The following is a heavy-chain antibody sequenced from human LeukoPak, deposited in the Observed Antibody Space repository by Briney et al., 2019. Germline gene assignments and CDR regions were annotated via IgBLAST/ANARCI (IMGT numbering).Heavy chain of an antibody. V-gene: IGHV3-53*04. CDR1: GFTLSSNY. J-gene: IGHJ2*01. Sequence: PVGSLRLSRAASGFTLSSNYISSVRQAPGTGLEWVSVIYSAGSTYYADSVKGRFTISRHNSKKTLYLQMNSLRAEDTAVYYCARDLRGQGQWELLTYWYFDLWGRGTLVTVSS. CDR2: IYSAGST. D-gene: IGHD1-26*01. CDR3: ARDLRGQGQWELLTYWYFDL.